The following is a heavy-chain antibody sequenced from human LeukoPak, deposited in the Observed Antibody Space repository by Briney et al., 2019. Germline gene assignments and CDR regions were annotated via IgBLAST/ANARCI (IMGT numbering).Heavy chain of an antibody. CDR2: IYTSGST. D-gene: IGHD4-23*01. Sequence: SETLSLTCTVSGGSISSGSYYWSWIRQPAGKGLEWIGRIYTSGSTNYNPSLKSRVTISVDTSKTQFSLRLRSVTAADTAVYFCARAVVTPRYWYFDLWGRGTLVTVSS. J-gene: IGHJ2*01. CDR3: ARAVVTPRYWYFDL. CDR1: GGSISSGSYY. V-gene: IGHV4-61*02.